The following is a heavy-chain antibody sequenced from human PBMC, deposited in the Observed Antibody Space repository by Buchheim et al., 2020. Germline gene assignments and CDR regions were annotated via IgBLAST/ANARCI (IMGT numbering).Heavy chain of an antibody. CDR2: ISDSGGST. Sequence: EVQLLESGGSLVQPGGSLRLSCAASGFTFNTYGMNWVRQAPGKGLEWVSGISDSGGSTYYADSVKGRFTISRDNSKNTLFLQMNSLRAEDTAIYYCAKSGHFDFWSGEYWGQGT. CDR1: GFTFNTYG. CDR3: AKSGHFDFWSGEY. V-gene: IGHV3-23*01. J-gene: IGHJ4*02. D-gene: IGHD3-3*01.